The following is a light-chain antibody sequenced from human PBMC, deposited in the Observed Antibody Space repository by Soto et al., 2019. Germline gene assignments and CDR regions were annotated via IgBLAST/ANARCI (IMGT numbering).Light chain of an antibody. CDR1: QSISNW. CDR3: QQYNSYPST. J-gene: IGKJ1*01. CDR2: DAS. Sequence: DIQLTQSPSTLSASVGARAPITCRASQSISNWLAWYQQRPGKAPKLLIYDASTLQSGVPSSFSGSGSGTELTLTISSLRPDDFATYYCQQYNSYPSTFGQGTKVDI. V-gene: IGKV1-5*01.